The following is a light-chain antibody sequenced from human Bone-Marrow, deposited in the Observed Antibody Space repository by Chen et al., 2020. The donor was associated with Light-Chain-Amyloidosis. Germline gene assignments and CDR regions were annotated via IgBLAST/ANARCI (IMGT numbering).Light chain of an antibody. CDR3: QQYGTSPLT. CDR2: VSS. V-gene: IGKV3-20*01. Sequence: DIVLTQSLGNLSLSPGEGANLSCRARQTISSNYLTWYQQKFGQAPMLLIYVSSSRATGIPDRFTGSGSGTDFTLTINRLEPEDFAMYYCQQYGTSPLTFGGGTKVEIK. CDR1: QTISSNY. J-gene: IGKJ4*01.